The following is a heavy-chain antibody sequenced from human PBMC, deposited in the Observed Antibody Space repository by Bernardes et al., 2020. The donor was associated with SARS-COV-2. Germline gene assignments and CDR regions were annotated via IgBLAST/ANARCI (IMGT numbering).Heavy chain of an antibody. CDR3: AKASPHRSSWSTPYYYYGMDV. J-gene: IGHJ6*02. CDR1: GFTFSSYA. Sequence: GGSLRLSCAATGFTFSSYAMSWVRQAPGKGLEWVSASSGSGGSTYYADSVKGRFTISRDNSKNTLYLQMNSLRAEVTAVYYCAKASPHRSSWSTPYYYYGMDVWGQGTTVTVSS. V-gene: IGHV3-23*01. D-gene: IGHD6-13*01. CDR2: SSGSGGST.